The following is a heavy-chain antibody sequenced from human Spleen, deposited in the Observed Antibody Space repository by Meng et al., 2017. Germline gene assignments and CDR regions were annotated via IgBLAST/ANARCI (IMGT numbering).Heavy chain of an antibody. CDR1: GFTFSSYG. CDR2: IWFDGSKT. Sequence: QLRVVESGGGVVQPGRSLRVSCGASGFTFSSYGMHWVRQAPGKGLEWVAVIWFDGSKTYYADSVKGRFTISRDDSKNTLYLQMNSLRAEDTAVYYCARDGAHQTWELLTYWGPGTLVTVSS. CDR3: ARDGAHQTWELLTY. J-gene: IGHJ4*02. V-gene: IGHV3-33*01. D-gene: IGHD1-26*01.